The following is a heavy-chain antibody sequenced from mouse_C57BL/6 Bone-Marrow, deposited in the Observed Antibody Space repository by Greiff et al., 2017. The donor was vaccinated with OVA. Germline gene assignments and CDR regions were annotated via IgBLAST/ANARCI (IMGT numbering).Heavy chain of an antibody. CDR2: ISNGGGST. Sequence: DVKLVESGGGLVQPGGSLKLSCAASGFTFSDYYMYWVRQTPEKRLEWVAYISNGGGSTYYPDTVKGRFTISRDNAKNTLYLQMSRLKSEDTAMYYCARRGDLRSSYYAMDYWGQGTSVTVSS. D-gene: IGHD1-1*01. V-gene: IGHV5-12*01. CDR3: ARRGDLRSSYYAMDY. CDR1: GFTFSDYY. J-gene: IGHJ4*01.